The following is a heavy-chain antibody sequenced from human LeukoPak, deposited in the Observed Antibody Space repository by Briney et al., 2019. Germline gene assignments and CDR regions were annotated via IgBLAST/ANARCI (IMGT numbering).Heavy chain of an antibody. CDR2: IYPGDSDT. CDR1: GYSFTSYW. J-gene: IGHJ4*02. CDR3: ARVVVPAAMGGAVDY. D-gene: IGHD2-2*01. Sequence: GESLKISCKGSGYSFTSYWIGWVRQMPGKGLEWMGIIYPGDSDTRYSPSFQGQVTISADKSISTAYLQWSSLKASDTAVYYCARVVVPAAMGGAVDYWGQGTLVTVSS. V-gene: IGHV5-51*01.